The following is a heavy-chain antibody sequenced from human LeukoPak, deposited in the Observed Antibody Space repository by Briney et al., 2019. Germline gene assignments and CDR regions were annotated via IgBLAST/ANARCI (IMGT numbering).Heavy chain of an antibody. CDR1: GGSFSGYY. J-gene: IGHJ4*02. CDR2: INHSGST. Sequence: SETPSLTCAVYGGSFSGYYWSWIRQPPGKGLEWIGEINHSGSTNYNPSLKSRVTISVDTSKNQFSLKLSSVTAADTAVYYCARGRYSGSYDYWGQGTLVTVSS. CDR3: ARGRYSGSYDY. D-gene: IGHD1-26*01. V-gene: IGHV4-34*01.